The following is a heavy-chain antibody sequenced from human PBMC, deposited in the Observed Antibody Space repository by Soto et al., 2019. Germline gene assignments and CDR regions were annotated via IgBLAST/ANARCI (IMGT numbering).Heavy chain of an antibody. Sequence: QVQLVESGGGVVQPGTSLRLSCTTSGFTFSNHAMHWVRQAPGKGLEWVAQIWYDGSNKYYADSVKGRFTISRDNSRNMVYVQMNSLRVEDTAVYYCARDGQQLALYALDVWGQGTSVTVSS. J-gene: IGHJ6*02. CDR3: ARDGQQLALYALDV. V-gene: IGHV3-33*01. CDR1: GFTFSNHA. D-gene: IGHD6-13*01. CDR2: IWYDGSNK.